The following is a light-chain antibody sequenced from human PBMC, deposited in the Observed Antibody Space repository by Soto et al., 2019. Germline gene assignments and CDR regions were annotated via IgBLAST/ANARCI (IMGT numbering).Light chain of an antibody. Sequence: QSVLAQPRSVSGSPGQSVTISCTGTSSDVGGYNYASWYHQHPGKAHKLMIYDVSKRPSGVPDRFSGSKSGNTASLTISGLQAEDEADYYCCSYAGSYTYVFGTGTKVTVL. J-gene: IGLJ1*01. CDR2: DVS. CDR1: SSDVGGYNY. V-gene: IGLV2-11*01. CDR3: CSYAGSYTYV.